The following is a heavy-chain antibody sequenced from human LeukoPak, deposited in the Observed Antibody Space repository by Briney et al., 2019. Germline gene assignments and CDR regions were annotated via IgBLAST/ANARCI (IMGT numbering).Heavy chain of an antibody. CDR2: IYGSTGG. D-gene: IGHD4-17*01. V-gene: IGHV3-66*01. CDR1: GFTVSSNY. CDR3: ARLNFGDDY. Sequence: GGSLRLSCAASGFTVSSNYINWVRQAPGKGLEWVSLIYGSTGGDYADSVKGRFTISRDTSMNTVYLQMNSLRAEDTAVYYCARLNFGDDYWGQGTLVTVSS. J-gene: IGHJ4*02.